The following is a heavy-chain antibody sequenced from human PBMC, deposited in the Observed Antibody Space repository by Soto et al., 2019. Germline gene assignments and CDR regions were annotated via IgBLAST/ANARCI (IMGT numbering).Heavy chain of an antibody. D-gene: IGHD3-22*01. CDR3: ARDPDSSGYYVFDY. CDR2: ISYDGSNK. Sequence: GGSLRLSCASSGFTFVSYAMQWVRQAPGKGLEWVAVISYDGSNKYYADSVKGRFTISRDNSKNTLYLQMNSLRAEDTAVYYCARDPDSSGYYVFDYWGQGTLVTVSS. J-gene: IGHJ4*02. CDR1: GFTFVSYA. V-gene: IGHV3-30-3*01.